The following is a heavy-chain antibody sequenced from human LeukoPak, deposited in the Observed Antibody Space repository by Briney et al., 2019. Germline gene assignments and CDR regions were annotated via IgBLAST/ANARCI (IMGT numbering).Heavy chain of an antibody. CDR3: AKSSMVRGVSNWFDP. Sequence: GGSLRLSCAASGFSFSNYAMHWVRQAPGKGLEWVAVISFDINNKYYADSVKGRFAISRDNSKNTLYLQMNSLRAEDTAVYYCAKSSMVRGVSNWFDPWGQGTLVTVSS. V-gene: IGHV3-30-3*02. CDR2: ISFDINNK. D-gene: IGHD3-10*01. J-gene: IGHJ5*02. CDR1: GFSFSNYA.